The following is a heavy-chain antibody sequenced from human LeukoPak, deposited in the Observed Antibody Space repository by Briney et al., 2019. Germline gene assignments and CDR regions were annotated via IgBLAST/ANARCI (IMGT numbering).Heavy chain of an antibody. Sequence: GGSLRLSCAASGFTFSINAMSWVRQAPGKGLEWVSVIYSGGSTYYADSVKGRFTISRDNSKNTLYLQMNSLRAEDTAVYYCAKSTVVTSAFDLWGRGTLVTVSS. V-gene: IGHV3-53*01. CDR1: GFTFSINA. J-gene: IGHJ2*01. D-gene: IGHD4-23*01. CDR2: IYSGGST. CDR3: AKSTVVTSAFDL.